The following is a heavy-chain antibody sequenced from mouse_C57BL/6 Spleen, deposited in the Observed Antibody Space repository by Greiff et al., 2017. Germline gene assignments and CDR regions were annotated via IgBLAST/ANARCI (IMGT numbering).Heavy chain of an antibody. D-gene: IGHD1-1*01. J-gene: IGHJ2*01. CDR3: AREDFSYAFDY. V-gene: IGHV1-64*01. CDR1: GYTFTSYW. Sequence: VQLQQPGAELVKPGASVKLSCKASGYTFTSYWMHWVKQRPGQGLEWIGMIHPNSGSTNYNEKFKSKATLTVDKSSSTAYMQLSSLTSEDSAVYYCAREDFSYAFDYWGQGTTLTVSS. CDR2: IHPNSGST.